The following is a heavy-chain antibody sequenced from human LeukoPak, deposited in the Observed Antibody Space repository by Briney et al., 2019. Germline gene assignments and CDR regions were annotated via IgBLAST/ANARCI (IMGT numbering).Heavy chain of an antibody. V-gene: IGHV3-21*01. CDR3: ARDGYCSSTSCSPGLDYYYMDV. Sequence: GGSLRLSCAASGFTFSSYSMNWVRQAPGKGLEWVSPISSSSSYIYYADSVKGRFTISRDNAKNSLYLQMNSLRAEDTAVYYCARDGYCSSTSCSPGLDYYYMDVWGKGTTVTVSS. J-gene: IGHJ6*03. CDR1: GFTFSSYS. CDR2: ISSSSSYI. D-gene: IGHD2-2*03.